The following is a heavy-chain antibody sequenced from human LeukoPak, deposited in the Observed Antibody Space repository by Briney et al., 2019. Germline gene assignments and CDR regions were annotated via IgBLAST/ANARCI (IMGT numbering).Heavy chain of an antibody. V-gene: IGHV1-2*02. CDR3: ARDSRCSSGGDCYSGDYYYMDV. D-gene: IGHD2-21*02. CDR2: INPNSGGT. CDR1: GYTFTVYY. Sequence: GASVKVSCKASGYTFTVYYMHWVRQAPGQGLERMGWINPNSGGTNYTQKFQGRVTMTRDTSISTAYMELSRLRSDDTAVYYCARDSRCSSGGDCYSGDYYYMDVWGKGTTVTVSS. J-gene: IGHJ6*03.